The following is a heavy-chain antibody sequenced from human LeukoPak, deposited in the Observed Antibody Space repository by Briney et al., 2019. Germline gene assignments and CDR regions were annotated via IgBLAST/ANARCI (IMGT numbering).Heavy chain of an antibody. J-gene: IGHJ4*02. CDR3: ARTVVVITSPGVYFDY. D-gene: IGHD3-22*01. CDR1: GYTFTSYG. Sequence: ASVKVSCKASGYTFTSYGISWVRQAPGQGLEWMGWISAYNGNTSYAQKLQGRVTMTTDTSTSTAYMELRSLRSDDTAVYYCARTVVVITSPGVYFDYWGQGTLVTVSS. CDR2: ISAYNGNT. V-gene: IGHV1-18*01.